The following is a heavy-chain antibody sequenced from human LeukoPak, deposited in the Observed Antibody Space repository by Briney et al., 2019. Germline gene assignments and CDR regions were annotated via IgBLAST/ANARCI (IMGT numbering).Heavy chain of an antibody. CDR3: ARGRMIVVSSFDY. CDR2: IKQDGGEK. V-gene: IGHV3-7*04. D-gene: IGHD3-22*01. CDR1: GFTFSSYW. J-gene: IGHJ4*02. Sequence: GGSLRLSCATSGFTFSSYWMSWVRQAPGKGLEWVAKIKQDGGEKYYVDSVKGRFTISRDNAKNSLYLQMNSLRAEDTAVYYCARGRMIVVSSFDYWGQGTLVTVSS.